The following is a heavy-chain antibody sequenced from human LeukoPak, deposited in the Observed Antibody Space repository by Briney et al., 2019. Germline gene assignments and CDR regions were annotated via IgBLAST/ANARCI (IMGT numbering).Heavy chain of an antibody. Sequence: ASVTVSCTASGGTFSSYAISWVRQAPGQGLEWMGGIIPIFGTANYAQKFQGRVTITADESTSTAYMELSSLRSEDTAVYYCARQYYDSSGYYYGDHFDYWGQGTLVTVSS. CDR3: ARQYYDSSGYYYGDHFDY. CDR2: IIPIFGTA. V-gene: IGHV1-69*13. D-gene: IGHD3-22*01. J-gene: IGHJ4*02. CDR1: GGTFSSYA.